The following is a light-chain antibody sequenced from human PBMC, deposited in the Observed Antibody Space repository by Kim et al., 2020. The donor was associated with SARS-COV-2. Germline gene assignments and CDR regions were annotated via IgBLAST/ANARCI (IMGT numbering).Light chain of an antibody. CDR1: SSNIGSKI. CDR3: ASWDDRLNGMV. V-gene: IGLV1-44*01. J-gene: IGLJ3*02. Sequence: QWVNISCSGSSSNIGSKIVNWFQQLPGTAPQLLIYTDTMRPSGVPDRFSGSKSGTSASLAISGLQSEDEADYYCASWDDRLNGMVFGGGTQLTVL. CDR2: TDT.